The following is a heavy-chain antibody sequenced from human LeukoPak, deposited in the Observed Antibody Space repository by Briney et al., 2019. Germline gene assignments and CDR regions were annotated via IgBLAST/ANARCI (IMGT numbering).Heavy chain of an antibody. V-gene: IGHV3-23*01. J-gene: IGHJ4*02. Sequence: GGSLRLSCSASGFVFTIYTMYWVRQAPGKGPEYVSTISGSGNGFSIYYADSVKGRFTISRDNSKNTLYLQMNSLRAEDTAVYYCAKDQRYGGLYYFDYWGQGTLVTVSS. D-gene: IGHD1-26*01. CDR3: AKDQRYGGLYYFDY. CDR1: GFVFTIYT. CDR2: ISGSGNGFSI.